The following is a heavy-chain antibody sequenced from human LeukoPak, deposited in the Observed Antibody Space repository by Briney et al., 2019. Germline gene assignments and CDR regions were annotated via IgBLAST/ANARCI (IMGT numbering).Heavy chain of an antibody. J-gene: IGHJ4*02. Sequence: ASVKVSCKASGYTFTGYYMHWVRQAPGQGLEWMGWINPNSGGTNYAQKFQGRVTMTRDTSISTAYMELSRLRSDDTAVYYCARGRYSSGWSSGYFDYWGQGTLVTVSS. V-gene: IGHV1-2*02. CDR2: INPNSGGT. CDR3: ARGRYSSGWSSGYFDY. D-gene: IGHD6-19*01. CDR1: GYTFTGYY.